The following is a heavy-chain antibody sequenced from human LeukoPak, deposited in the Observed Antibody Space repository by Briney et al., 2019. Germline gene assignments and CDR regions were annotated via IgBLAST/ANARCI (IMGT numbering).Heavy chain of an antibody. V-gene: IGHV4-59*08. CDR1: DASISSYY. CDR2: IYYSGST. J-gene: IGHJ4*02. CDR3: ASSPSGYWWNFDC. D-gene: IGHD3-22*01. Sequence: SETLSLTCTVSDASISSYYWSWIRQPPGKGLEWIGYIYYSGSTNYNPSLKNRVTISVDTSKNQFSLKLRSVTAADTAVYYCASSPSGYWWNFDCWGQGTLVTVSS.